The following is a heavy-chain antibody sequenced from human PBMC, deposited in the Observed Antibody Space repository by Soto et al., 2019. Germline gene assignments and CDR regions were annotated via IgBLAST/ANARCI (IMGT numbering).Heavy chain of an antibody. CDR2: TNPNSGGT. Sequence: ASVKVSCKAAGYTFTGYYMDWVRQAPGQGLEWMGWTNPNSGGTNYAQKCQGRVTMTRDTSISTAYMELSRLRSDDTAVYYCARDLYYDFWSGYYTIGYYGMDVWGQGTTVTVSS. J-gene: IGHJ6*02. D-gene: IGHD3-3*01. CDR1: GYTFTGYY. CDR3: ARDLYYDFWSGYYTIGYYGMDV. V-gene: IGHV1-2*02.